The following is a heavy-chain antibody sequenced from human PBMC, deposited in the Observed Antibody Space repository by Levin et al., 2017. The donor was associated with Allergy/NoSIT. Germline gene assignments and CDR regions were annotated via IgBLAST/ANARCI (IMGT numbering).Heavy chain of an antibody. V-gene: IGHV3-30*18. CDR2: ISYDGSNK. D-gene: IGHD3-10*01. J-gene: IGHJ4*02. CDR3: AKGGRGVWFGNQAHFDY. Sequence: GGSLRLSCAASGFTFSSYGMHWVRQAPGKGLEWVAVISYDGSNKYYADSVKGRFTISRENSKNTLYLQMNSLRAEDTAVYYCAKGGRGVWFGNQAHFDYWGQGTLVTVSS. CDR1: GFTFSSYG.